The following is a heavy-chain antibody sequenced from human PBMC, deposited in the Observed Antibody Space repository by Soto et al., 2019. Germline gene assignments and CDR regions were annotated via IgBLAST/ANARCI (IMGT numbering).Heavy chain of an antibody. V-gene: IGHV4-59*01. CDR2: VYYTGST. CDR3: ARSVAVPGAHIDY. Sequence: SETLSLTCSVSGGSISGSYWSWIRQSPGKGLEWLGYVYYTGSTNYSPSLMSRVSISVDPSKNEFSLRLSSVTAADTAVYFCARSVAVPGAHIDYWGQGTQVTVSS. CDR1: GGSISGSY. D-gene: IGHD6-19*01. J-gene: IGHJ4*02.